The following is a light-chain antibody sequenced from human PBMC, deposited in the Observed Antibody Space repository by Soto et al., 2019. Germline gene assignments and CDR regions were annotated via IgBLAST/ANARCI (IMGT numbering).Light chain of an antibody. CDR1: QDISNC. V-gene: IGKV1-16*01. CDR2: AAS. CDR3: QQYNDYSRT. Sequence: DIQMTQSPSSLSASVGDRFTITCLASQDISNCLIWYQQKPGKAPKFLIYAASSLESGVPSRFSGSGSETEFTLTISSLQPEDFATYYCQQYNDYSRTFGQGTKVDIK. J-gene: IGKJ1*01.